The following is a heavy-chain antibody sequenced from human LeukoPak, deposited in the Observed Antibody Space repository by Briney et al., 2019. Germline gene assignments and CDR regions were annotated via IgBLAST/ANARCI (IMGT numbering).Heavy chain of an antibody. V-gene: IGHV4-4*07. CDR3: ARGNIVARRGYYYYYYMDV. J-gene: IGHJ6*03. Sequence: SETLSLTCTVSGGSISSYYWSWIRQPAGKGLEWIGRIYTSGSTNYNPSLKSRVTMSVDTSKNQFSLKLSPVTAADTAVYYCARGNIVARRGYYYYYYMDVWGKGTTVTISS. CDR2: IYTSGST. CDR1: GGSISSYY. D-gene: IGHD5-12*01.